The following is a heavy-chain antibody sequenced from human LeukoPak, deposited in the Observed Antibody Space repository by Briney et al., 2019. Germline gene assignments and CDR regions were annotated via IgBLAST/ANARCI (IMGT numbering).Heavy chain of an antibody. CDR2: INHSGST. CDR1: GGSFSGYY. J-gene: IGHJ4*02. V-gene: IGHV4-34*01. Sequence: SETLSLTXAVYGGSFSGYYWSWIRQPPGKGLEWIGEINHSGSTNYNPSLKSRVTTSVDTSKNQFSLRLSSVTAADTAVYYCATGYSYVWDFDYWGQGTLVTVSS. D-gene: IGHD5-18*01. CDR3: ATGYSYVWDFDY.